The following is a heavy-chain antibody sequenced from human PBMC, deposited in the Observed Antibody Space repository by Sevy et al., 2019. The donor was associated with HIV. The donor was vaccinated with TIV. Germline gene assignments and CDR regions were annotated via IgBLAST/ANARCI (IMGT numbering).Heavy chain of an antibody. CDR3: ARDRGEILSSAFNY. D-gene: IGHD3-10*01. CDR2: ISHDGRNNK. J-gene: IGHJ4*02. Sequence: GGSLRLSCAASGFSFSEYGMHWVRQAPGKGLEWVAAISHDGRNNKYNPDSVKGRFTISRDNSKNTLYLQMNSLRAEDTAIYYCARDRGEILSSAFNYWGQGTLVTVSS. V-gene: IGHV3-30*04. CDR1: GFSFSEYG.